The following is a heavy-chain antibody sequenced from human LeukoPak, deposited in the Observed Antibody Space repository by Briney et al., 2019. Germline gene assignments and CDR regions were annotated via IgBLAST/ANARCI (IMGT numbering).Heavy chain of an antibody. V-gene: IGHV3-11*04. J-gene: IGHJ4*02. D-gene: IGHD3-22*01. CDR1: GFTFSDYY. CDR3: ARVGATRGIVVDPFDY. CDR2: ISSSGSTK. Sequence: PGGSLRLSCAASGFTFSDYYMFWIRQAPGKGLEWVSYISSSGSTKYYADSVKGRFTISRDNAKNSLYLQMNSLRAEDTAVYYCARVGATRGIVVDPFDYWGQGTLVSVSS.